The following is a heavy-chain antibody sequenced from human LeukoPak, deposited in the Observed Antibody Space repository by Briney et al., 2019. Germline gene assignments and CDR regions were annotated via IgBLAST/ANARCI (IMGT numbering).Heavy chain of an antibody. D-gene: IGHD3-22*01. CDR1: GYSFTNYD. CDR3: ARADYDTSASTRKQIDY. Sequence: ASVKVSCKASGYSFTNYDINWVRQATGQGLEWMGWMNPNSGNTAYAQKFLGRVTMTRNTSISTAYMELSSLKSEDTAVYFCARADYDTSASTRKQIDYWGQGTLVTVSS. J-gene: IGHJ4*02. V-gene: IGHV1-8*01. CDR2: MNPNSGNT.